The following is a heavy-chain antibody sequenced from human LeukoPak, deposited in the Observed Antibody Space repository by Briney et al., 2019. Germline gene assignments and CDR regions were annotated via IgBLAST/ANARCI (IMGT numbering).Heavy chain of an antibody. Sequence: XIYHSGSTYYNPSLKSRVTISVDRSKNHFSLRLSSVTAADTAVYYCARGPYGDYEFYYGMNVWGQGTTVTVSS. V-gene: IGHV4-30-2*01. D-gene: IGHD4-17*01. CDR3: ARGPYGDYEFYYGMNV. J-gene: IGHJ6*02. CDR2: IYHSGST.